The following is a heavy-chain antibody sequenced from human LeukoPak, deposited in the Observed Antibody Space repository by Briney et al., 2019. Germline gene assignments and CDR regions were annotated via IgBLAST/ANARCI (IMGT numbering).Heavy chain of an antibody. CDR1: GYSFTSYW. V-gene: IGHV5-51*01. D-gene: IGHD2-2*02. Sequence: PGESLKISCKGSGYSFTSYWIGWVRQMPGKGLEWMGIIYPGDSDTRYSPSFQGQVTISADKSISTAYLQWSSLKASDTAMYYCARRGGGCSSTSCYNYWFDPWDQGTLVTVSS. CDR3: ARRGGGCSSTSCYNYWFDP. CDR2: IYPGDSDT. J-gene: IGHJ5*02.